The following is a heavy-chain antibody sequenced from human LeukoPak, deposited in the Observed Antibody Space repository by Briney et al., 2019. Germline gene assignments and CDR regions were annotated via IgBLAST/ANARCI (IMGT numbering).Heavy chain of an antibody. CDR2: INHSGST. CDR3: ARRARLVVVVAATRYWFDP. D-gene: IGHD2-15*01. CDR1: GGSSSGYY. J-gene: IGHJ5*02. V-gene: IGHV4-34*01. Sequence: SETLSLTCAVYGGSSSGYYWSWIRQPPGKGLEWIGEINHSGSTNYNPSLKSRVTISVDTSKNQFSLKLSSVTAADTAVYYCARRARLVVVVAATRYWFDPWGQGTLVTVSS.